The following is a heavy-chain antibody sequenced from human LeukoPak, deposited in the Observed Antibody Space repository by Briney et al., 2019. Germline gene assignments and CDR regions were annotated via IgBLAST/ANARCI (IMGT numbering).Heavy chain of an antibody. D-gene: IGHD5-24*01. V-gene: IGHV1-24*01. CDR2: FDPEDGET. CDR1: GYTLTELS. CDR3: ATPRDGYNQFDY. J-gene: IGHJ4*02. Sequence: ASVKVSCKVSGYTLTELSMHWVRQAPGKGLEWMGGFDPEDGETIYAQKFQGRATMAEDTSTDTAYMELSSLRSEDTAVYYCATPRDGYNQFDYWGQGTLVTVSS.